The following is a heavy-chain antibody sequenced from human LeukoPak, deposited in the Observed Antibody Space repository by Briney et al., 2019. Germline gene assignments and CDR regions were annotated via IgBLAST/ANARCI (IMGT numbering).Heavy chain of an antibody. CDR3: ARAQNDYGDYVGGARLDK. V-gene: IGHV1-2*02. J-gene: IGHJ4*02. Sequence: ASVKVSCKASGYSVTGYYMHWVRQAPGQGFAWMGWINPKNDATSYAEKFQGRVAMTRDTSINTAYMEFSRLRSDDTAVYYCARAQNDYGDYVGGARLDKWGQGTLVIVPS. D-gene: IGHD4-17*01. CDR2: INPKNDAT. CDR1: GYSVTGYY.